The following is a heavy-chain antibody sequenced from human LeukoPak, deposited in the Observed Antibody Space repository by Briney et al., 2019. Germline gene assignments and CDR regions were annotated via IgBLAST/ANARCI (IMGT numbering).Heavy chain of an antibody. J-gene: IGHJ4*02. CDR2: IWYDGSNK. V-gene: IGHV3-33*01. CDR3: ARGSYSSSWYVVDY. Sequence: GGSLRLSCAASGFTFSSYGMRWVRQAPGKGLEWVAVIWYDGSNKYYADSVKGRFTISRDNSKNTLYLQMNSLRAEDTAVYYCARGSYSSSWYVVDYWGQGTLVTVSS. CDR1: GFTFSSYG. D-gene: IGHD6-13*01.